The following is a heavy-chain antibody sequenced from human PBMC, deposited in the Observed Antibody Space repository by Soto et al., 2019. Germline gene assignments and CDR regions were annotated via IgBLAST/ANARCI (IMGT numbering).Heavy chain of an antibody. CDR1: GGSIRRSDYY. CDR2: IYYSGST. CDR3: ARLESVTRSLGYFDY. V-gene: IGHV4-31*03. J-gene: IGHJ4*02. D-gene: IGHD7-27*01. Sequence: SETLSLTCTVSGGSIRRSDYYWSWVRQLPGRGLEWIAYIYYSGSTFYNPSLMSRLALSVDTSRNQFSLSLTSVTAADTAVYYCARLESVTRSLGYFDYWGQGIRVTVSS.